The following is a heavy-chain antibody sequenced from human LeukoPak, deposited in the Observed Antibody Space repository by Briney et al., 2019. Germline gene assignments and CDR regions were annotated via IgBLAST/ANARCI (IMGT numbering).Heavy chain of an antibody. J-gene: IGHJ4*02. CDR2: ISSSSSTI. D-gene: IGHD5-12*01. CDR1: GFTFSSYS. CDR3: ARGPKFSYSGYDLRY. V-gene: IGHV3-48*01. Sequence: GGSLRLSCAASGFTFSSYSMNWVRQAPGKGLEWVSYISSSSSTIYYADSVKGRFTISRDNAKNSLYLQMNSLRAEDTAVYYCARGPKFSYSGYDLRYWGQGTLVTVSS.